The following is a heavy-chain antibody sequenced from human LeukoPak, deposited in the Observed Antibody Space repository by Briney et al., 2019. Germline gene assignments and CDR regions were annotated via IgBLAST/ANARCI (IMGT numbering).Heavy chain of an antibody. CDR1: GGSFSGYY. D-gene: IGHD6-25*01. V-gene: IGHV4-34*01. CDR3: ARSGSLRPFDY. J-gene: IGHJ4*02. Sequence: SETLSLTCAVYGGSFSGYYWSWIRQPPGKGLEWIGEINHSGSTNYNPSLKSRVTISVDTSKNQFSLKLSSVTAADTAVYYCARSGSLRPFDYWGQGTLVTVSS. CDR2: INHSGST.